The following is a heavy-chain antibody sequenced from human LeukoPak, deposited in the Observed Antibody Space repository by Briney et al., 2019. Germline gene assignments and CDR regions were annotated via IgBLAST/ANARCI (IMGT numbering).Heavy chain of an antibody. CDR1: GGSFSGYY. Sequence: PSEPLSLTCAVYGGSFSGYYWSWIRQPPGKGLEWIGEINHSGSTNYNPSLKSRVTISVDTSKNQFSLKLSSVTAADTAVYYCARGNYGIQGWFGPWGQGTLVTVSS. D-gene: IGHD5-18*01. V-gene: IGHV4-34*01. CDR3: ARGNYGIQGWFGP. CDR2: INHSGST. J-gene: IGHJ5*02.